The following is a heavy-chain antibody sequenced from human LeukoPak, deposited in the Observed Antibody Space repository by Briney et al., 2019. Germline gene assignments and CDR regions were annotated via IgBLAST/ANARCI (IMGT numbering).Heavy chain of an antibody. CDR3: AKDRSSSWTFDY. CDR2: ISHDGSDK. V-gene: IGHV3-30*18. D-gene: IGHD6-13*01. J-gene: IGHJ4*02. Sequence: GGSLRLSCAASGFTFSSFGMHWVRQAPGKGLEWVAGISHDGSDKHYADPVKGRFTISRDNSKNTLYLQMNSLRAEDTAVYYRAKDRSSSWTFDYWGQGTPVTVSS. CDR1: GFTFSSFG.